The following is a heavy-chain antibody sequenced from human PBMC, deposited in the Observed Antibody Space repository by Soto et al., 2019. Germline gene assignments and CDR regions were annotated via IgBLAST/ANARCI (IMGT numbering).Heavy chain of an antibody. CDR1: GFPFGDYA. J-gene: IGHJ6*02. CDR3: TKYTHVSRYSYFGMDV. Sequence: GGSLRLSCTGSGFPFGDYAMSWSRQAPGKGLEWVGVIRSKAYGGTTDYAASVTGRFTILRDDSKSIAYLQMSSLQTEDTGVYYCTKYTHVSRYSYFGMDVWGHGTTVTVS. V-gene: IGHV3-49*03. D-gene: IGHD3-3*01. CDR2: IRSKAYGGTT.